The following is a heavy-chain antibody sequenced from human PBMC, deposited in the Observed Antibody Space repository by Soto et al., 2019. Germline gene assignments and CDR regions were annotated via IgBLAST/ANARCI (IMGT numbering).Heavy chain of an antibody. V-gene: IGHV4-30-2*01. CDR3: ARALAGEQFDY. D-gene: IGHD6-19*01. CDR1: SGSISSGDYS. Sequence: PSETLSLTCAVSSGSISSGDYSWSWIRQPPGKGLEWIGYIFQSGNTYYNPSLKSRVTISVDNSKNQFSLKLSSVTAADTAVYFCARALAGEQFDYWGQGTLVTVSS. J-gene: IGHJ4*02. CDR2: IFQSGNT.